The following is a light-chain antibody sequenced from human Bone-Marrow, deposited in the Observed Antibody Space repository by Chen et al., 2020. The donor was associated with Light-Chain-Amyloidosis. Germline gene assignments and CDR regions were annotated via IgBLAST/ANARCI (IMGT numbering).Light chain of an antibody. J-gene: IGLJ3*02. V-gene: IGLV6-57*01. CDR1: SGSIATNY. CDR2: EDD. CDR3: QSYQGSSQGV. Sequence: NLMLTQPHSVSESPGKMVSISCTRSSGSIATNYVQWYQQRPGSSPTTVIYEDDQRPSGVPDRFSGSIDRSSTSASLTISGQKTEDEADYYCQSYQGSSQGVFGGGTKLTVL.